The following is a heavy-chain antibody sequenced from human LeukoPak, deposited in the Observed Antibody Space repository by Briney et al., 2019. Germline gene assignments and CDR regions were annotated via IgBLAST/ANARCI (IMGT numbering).Heavy chain of an antibody. J-gene: IGHJ6*03. D-gene: IGHD2-2*01. Sequence: AGSLRLSCAASGFTFSSYGIHWVRQAPGKGLQWVAFIGYNGTNKYYADSVKGRFTISRDNSKNTLYLQMNSLRVEDTAVYHWAKDPGYVVAGYYMDVWGKGTKVTVSS. V-gene: IGHV3-30*02. CDR3: AKDPGYVVAGYYMDV. CDR1: GFTFSSYG. CDR2: IGYNGTNK.